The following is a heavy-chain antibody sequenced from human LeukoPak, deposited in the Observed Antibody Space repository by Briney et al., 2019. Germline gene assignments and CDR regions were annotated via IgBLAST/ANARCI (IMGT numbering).Heavy chain of an antibody. D-gene: IGHD3-3*01. V-gene: IGHV3-30*03. CDR2: ISYDGSKT. CDR3: ASPGGYDFWSGPFDY. J-gene: IGHJ4*02. Sequence: PGRSLRLSCVASAFTFSIYGMHWVRQGPGKGLEWVAVISYDGSKTYYADSVKGRFTISRDNSKNTLYLQMNSLRAEDTAVYYCASPGGYDFWSGPFDYWGQGTLVTVSS. CDR1: AFTFSIYG.